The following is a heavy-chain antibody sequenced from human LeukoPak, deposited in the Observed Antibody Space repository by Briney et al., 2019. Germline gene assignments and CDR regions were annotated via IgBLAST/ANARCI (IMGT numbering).Heavy chain of an antibody. J-gene: IGHJ4*02. V-gene: IGHV1-24*01. CDR3: ATDLALRGGFDY. D-gene: IGHD4-17*01. Sequence: ASVKVSCTVSGYTLTELSMHWVRQAPGKGLEWMGGFDPEDGETIYAQKFQGRVTMTEDTSTDTAYMELSSLRSEDTAVYSCATDLALRGGFDYWGQGTLVTVSS. CDR1: GYTLTELS. CDR2: FDPEDGET.